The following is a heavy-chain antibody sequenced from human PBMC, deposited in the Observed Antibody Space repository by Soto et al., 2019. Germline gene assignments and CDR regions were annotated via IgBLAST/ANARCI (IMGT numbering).Heavy chain of an antibody. CDR3: ARQTASIVRQGDFDY. V-gene: IGHV4-39*01. J-gene: IGHJ4*02. D-gene: IGHD2-2*01. CDR1: GDSITSSRYY. CDR2: IYYSGST. Sequence: QLVLQESGPGVVKPSETLSLTCSVSGDSITSSRYYWGWIRQTPQTELEWIGSIYYSGSTFYNPSLKSRVTVSVDTSKNQFSLKLTSVSAADTSLYFCARQTASIVRQGDFDYWGQGTLVTVSS.